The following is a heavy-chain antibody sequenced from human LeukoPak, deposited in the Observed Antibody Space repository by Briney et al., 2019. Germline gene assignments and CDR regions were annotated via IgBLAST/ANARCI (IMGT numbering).Heavy chain of an antibody. V-gene: IGHV1-69*13. Sequence: SVKVSCKASGGTFSSYAISWVRQAPGQGLEWMGGIIPIFGTANYAQKFQGRVTITADESTSTAYRELSSLRSEDTAVYYCAESGGSPTRPLDYWGQGTLVTVSS. CDR3: AESGGSPTRPLDY. J-gene: IGHJ4*02. D-gene: IGHD2-15*01. CDR2: IIPIFGTA. CDR1: GGTFSSYA.